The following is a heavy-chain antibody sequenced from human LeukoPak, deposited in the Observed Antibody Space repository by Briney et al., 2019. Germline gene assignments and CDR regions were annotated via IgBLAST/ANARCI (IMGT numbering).Heavy chain of an antibody. V-gene: IGHV5-51*01. CDR3: ARRAGNYFEY. CDR2: VSPSDSDT. Sequence: PGESLKISCEGSGYTFTNFWIGWVRQMPGKGLEWMGIVSPSDSDTRYSPSFQGQVTISADKSITTAYLQWSSLKASDTATYYCARRAGNYFEYWGQGTLVTVSS. D-gene: IGHD3-9*01. J-gene: IGHJ4*02. CDR1: GYTFTNFW.